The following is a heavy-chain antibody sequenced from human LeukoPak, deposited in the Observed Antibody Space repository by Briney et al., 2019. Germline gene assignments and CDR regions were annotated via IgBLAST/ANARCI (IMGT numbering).Heavy chain of an antibody. Sequence: PSETLSLTCTVSGGSITMSNHYWGWIRQPPGKGLEWIGSIYYSVSTYYNPSLKSRVTISVDTSKNQFSLKLSSVTAADTAVYYCATVSFDWFPDYWGQGTLVTVSS. CDR2: IYYSVST. J-gene: IGHJ4*02. CDR1: GGSITMSNHY. CDR3: ATVSFDWFPDY. D-gene: IGHD3-9*01. V-gene: IGHV4-39*01.